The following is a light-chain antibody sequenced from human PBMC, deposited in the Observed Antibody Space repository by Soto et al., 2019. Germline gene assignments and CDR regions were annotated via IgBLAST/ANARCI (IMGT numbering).Light chain of an antibody. CDR3: QQYGSSPWT. CDR1: QSVSSSF. J-gene: IGKJ1*01. Sequence: EIVLTQSPGTLSVSPGERATLSCRASQSVSSSFVAWFQQKPGQAPRLLIFGTSSRATGTPDRFSGSGSETDFTLTINGLEPEDFAMYFCQQYGSSPWTFGQGTKVDIK. V-gene: IGKV3-20*01. CDR2: GTS.